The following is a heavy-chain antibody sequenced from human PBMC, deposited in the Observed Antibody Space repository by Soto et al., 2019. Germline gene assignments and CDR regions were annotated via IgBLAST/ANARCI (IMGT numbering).Heavy chain of an antibody. CDR2: IHHSGGT. Sequence: LSLTCSVYGASFSGYYWSWIRQSPGKGLEWIGEIHHSGGTHYNPSLKSRLTFSIDESQSQFYMMLTSVTAADTALYFCARGHSTSGYDSWGQGSLVTVSS. J-gene: IGHJ4*02. V-gene: IGHV4-34*01. CDR3: ARGHSTSGYDS. CDR1: GASFSGYY. D-gene: IGHD6-6*01.